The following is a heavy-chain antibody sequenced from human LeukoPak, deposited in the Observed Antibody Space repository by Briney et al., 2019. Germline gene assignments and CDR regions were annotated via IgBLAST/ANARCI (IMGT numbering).Heavy chain of an antibody. CDR2: INHSGST. V-gene: IGHV4-34*01. CDR1: GGSFSGYY. D-gene: IGHD1-26*01. Sequence: SETPSLTCAVYGGSFSGYYWSWIRQPPGKGLEWIGEINHSGSTNYNPSLKSRVTISVDTSKNQFSLKLSSVTPEDTAVYYCAREDDSGDITNDWFHLWGQGTLVTVSS. J-gene: IGHJ5*02. CDR3: AREDDSGDITNDWFHL.